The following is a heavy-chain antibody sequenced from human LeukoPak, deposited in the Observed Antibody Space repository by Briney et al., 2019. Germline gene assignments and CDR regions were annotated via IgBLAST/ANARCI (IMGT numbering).Heavy chain of an antibody. V-gene: IGHV1-18*01. Sequence: ASVKLSCKASGYTFTSYGISWVRQAPGQGLEWMGWISAYNGNTNYAQKLQGRVTMTTDTSTSTAYMELRSLRSDDTAVYYCARDSAVVVPAAMNAFDIWGQGTMVTVSS. CDR2: ISAYNGNT. J-gene: IGHJ3*02. CDR3: ARDSAVVVPAAMNAFDI. CDR1: GYTFTSYG. D-gene: IGHD2-2*01.